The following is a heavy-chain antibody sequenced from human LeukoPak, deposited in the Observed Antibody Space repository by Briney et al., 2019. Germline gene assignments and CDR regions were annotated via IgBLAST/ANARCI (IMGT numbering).Heavy chain of an antibody. D-gene: IGHD3-10*01. CDR3: ARDKRNYYGSDY. CDR1: GLTFSDTW. Sequence: KSGGSLRLSCAASGLTFSDTWMSWVRQAPGKGLEWVSYISAKSNYIYYADSVKGRFTISRDNAKNSLLLQMNSLRAEDTAVYYCARDKRNYYGSDYWGLGTLVTVSS. CDR2: ISAKSNYI. V-gene: IGHV3-11*06. J-gene: IGHJ4*02.